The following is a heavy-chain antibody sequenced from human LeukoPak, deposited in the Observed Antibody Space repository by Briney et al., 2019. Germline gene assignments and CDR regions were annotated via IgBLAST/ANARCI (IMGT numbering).Heavy chain of an antibody. CDR2: IYYSGGT. V-gene: IGHV4-59*01. CDR3: ARVVPGYCSGGSCYRNYYHYGMDV. J-gene: IGHJ6*02. CDR1: GGSISSYY. D-gene: IGHD2-15*01. Sequence: SEALSLTCTVSGGSISSYYWSWIRQPPGKGLEWIGYIYYSGGTNYNPSLKSRVTISVDTSKNQFSLKLSSVTAADTAVYYCARVVPGYCSGGSCYRNYYHYGMDVWGQGTTVTVSS.